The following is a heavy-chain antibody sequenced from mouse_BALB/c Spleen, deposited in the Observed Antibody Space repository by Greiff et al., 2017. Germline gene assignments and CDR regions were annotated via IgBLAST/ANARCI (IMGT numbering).Heavy chain of an antibody. Sequence: EVQVVESGGDLVKPGGSLKLSCAASGFTFSSYGMAWVRQTPDKRLEWVATISSGGSYTYYPDSVKGRFTIYRDNAKNTLYLQMSSLKSEGTAMYDCARHMNYGSSCWGCAMDYWGQGTTVTVSS. CDR2: ISSGGSYT. V-gene: IGHV5-6*01. CDR3: ARHMNYGSSCWGCAMDY. J-gene: IGHJ4*01. D-gene: IGHD1-1*01. CDR1: GFTFSSYG.